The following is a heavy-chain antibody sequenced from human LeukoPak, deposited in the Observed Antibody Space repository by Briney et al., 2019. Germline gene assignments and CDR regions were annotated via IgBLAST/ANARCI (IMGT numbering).Heavy chain of an antibody. D-gene: IGHD3-22*01. CDR1: GFTVSSYG. J-gene: IGHJ4*02. CDR3: AKSPYYYDSSGYLDY. V-gene: IGHV3-30*18. CDR2: ISYDGSNK. Sequence: GRSLRLSCAASGFTVSSYGMHWVRQAPGKGLEWVAVISYDGSNKYYADSVKGRFTISRDNSKNTLYLQMNSLRAEDTAVYYCAKSPYYYDSSGYLDYWGQGTLVTVSS.